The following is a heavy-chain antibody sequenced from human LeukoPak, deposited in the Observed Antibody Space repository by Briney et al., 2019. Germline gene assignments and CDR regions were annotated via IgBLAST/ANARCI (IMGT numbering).Heavy chain of an antibody. CDR2: ISYDGTKI. Sequence: GRSLRLSCAASGFTFSGYAMHWVRQAPGKGLEWVAVISYDGTKISYADSVKSRFNISGDNSKNTLYLQMNSLRAEDTAVYYCARAPYYYGSGITPDYWGQGTLVTVSS. J-gene: IGHJ4*02. CDR1: GFTFSGYA. V-gene: IGHV3-30-3*01. D-gene: IGHD3-10*01. CDR3: ARAPYYYGSGITPDY.